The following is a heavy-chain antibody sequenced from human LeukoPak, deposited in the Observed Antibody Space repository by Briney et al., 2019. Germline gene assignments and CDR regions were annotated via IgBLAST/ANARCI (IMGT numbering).Heavy chain of an antibody. D-gene: IGHD6-19*01. CDR1: GFTLSIYW. CDR3: ARILYISGWSIDY. J-gene: IGHJ4*02. Sequence: GGSLRLSCAASGFTLSIYWMSWVRQAPWKGLEWVANIKQDGSESHYVDSVKGRFTISRDNAKNSVSLQMNSLRAEDTAVYYCARILYISGWSIDYWGQGALVTVSS. CDR2: IKQDGSES. V-gene: IGHV3-7*01.